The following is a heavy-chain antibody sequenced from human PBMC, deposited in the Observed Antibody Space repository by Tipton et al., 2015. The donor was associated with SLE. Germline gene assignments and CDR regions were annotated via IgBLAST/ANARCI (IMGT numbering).Heavy chain of an antibody. CDR3: ARGQCTSCYYYYMDV. CDR1: GESFSGYY. V-gene: IGHV4-34*01. D-gene: IGHD2-2*01. Sequence: TLSLTCAVYGESFSGYYWSWIRQSPGKGLEWIGEINHTGATDYNPSLKSRVSISVDTSKNQFSLKLSSVTAADTAVYYCARGQCTSCYYYYMDVWGKGTTVTVSS. J-gene: IGHJ6*03. CDR2: INHTGAT.